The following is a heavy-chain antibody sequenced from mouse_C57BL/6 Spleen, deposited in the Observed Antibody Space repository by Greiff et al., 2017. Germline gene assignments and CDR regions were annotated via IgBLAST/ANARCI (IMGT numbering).Heavy chain of an antibody. J-gene: IGHJ4*01. CDR2: INPGSGGT. D-gene: IGHD2-4*01. Sequence: VKLVESGAELVRPGTSVKVSCKASGYAFTNYLIEWVKQRPGQGLAWIGVINPGSGGTNYSEKFKGKATLTADKSSSTAYMQLSSLTSEDSAVYYCARRGDYDGDYYAMDYWGQGTSVTVSS. CDR3: ARRGDYDGDYYAMDY. V-gene: IGHV1-54*01. CDR1: GYAFTNYL.